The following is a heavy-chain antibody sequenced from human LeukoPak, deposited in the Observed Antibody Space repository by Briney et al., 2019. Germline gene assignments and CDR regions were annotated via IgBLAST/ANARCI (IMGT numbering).Heavy chain of an antibody. V-gene: IGHV3-66*01. D-gene: IGHD1-14*01. CDR2: IYSGGST. J-gene: IGHJ4*02. CDR1: GFTVSSNY. Sequence: GGSLRLSCAASGFTVSSNYMSWVRQAPGKGLEWVSVIYSGGSTYYADSVKGRFTISRDNSKNTLYLQMNSLRAEDTAVYYCARDPGHYYFDYWGQGTLVTVSS. CDR3: ARDPGHYYFDY.